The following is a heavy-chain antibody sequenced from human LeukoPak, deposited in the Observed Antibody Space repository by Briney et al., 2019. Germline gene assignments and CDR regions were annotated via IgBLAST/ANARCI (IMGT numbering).Heavy chain of an antibody. J-gene: IGHJ4*02. D-gene: IGHD6-13*01. CDR3: AKPRDSSSWSSFLADY. CDR1: GLTFSAYP. CDR2: ISGSGGST. V-gene: IGHV3-23*01. Sequence: GGSLGFSVAASGLTFSAYPWSGFRKVPGKGLDWVSAISGSGGSTYYADSVKGRFTISRDNSKNTLYLQMNSLRAEDTAVYYCAKPRDSSSWSSFLADYWGQGTLVTVSS.